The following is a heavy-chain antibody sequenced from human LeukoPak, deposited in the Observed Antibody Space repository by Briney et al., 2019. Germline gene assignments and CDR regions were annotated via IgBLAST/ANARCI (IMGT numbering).Heavy chain of an antibody. CDR2: ISAYNGNT. CDR1: GYTFTSYG. J-gene: IGHJ6*03. D-gene: IGHD3-22*01. Sequence: ASVKVSCKASGYTFTSYGISWVRQAPGQGLEWMGWISAYNGNTNYAQKLQGRVTMTTDTSTSTAYMELRSLRSDETAVYYCARGGYYDSSGYYYYYYMDVWGKGTTVTVSS. V-gene: IGHV1-18*01. CDR3: ARGGYYDSSGYYYYYYMDV.